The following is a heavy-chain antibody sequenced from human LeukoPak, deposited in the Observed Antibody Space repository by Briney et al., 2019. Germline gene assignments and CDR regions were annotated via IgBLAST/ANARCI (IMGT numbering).Heavy chain of an antibody. Sequence: GGSLRLSCAASEITFRIYTMHWFRQAPGKGLEWAAVISNDGSYINYADSVRGRFTISRDNSKNTLYLQMNSLRTEDTAVYYYARERASCYFDYWGQGALVTVSS. V-gene: IGHV3-30*04. CDR3: ARERASCYFDY. CDR1: EITFRIYT. D-gene: IGHD2-2*01. J-gene: IGHJ4*02. CDR2: ISNDGSYI.